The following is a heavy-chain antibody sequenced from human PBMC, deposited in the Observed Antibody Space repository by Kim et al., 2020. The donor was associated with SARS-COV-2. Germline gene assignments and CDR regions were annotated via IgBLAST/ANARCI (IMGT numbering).Heavy chain of an antibody. V-gene: IGHV4-30-2*01. CDR3: AREIVMTTVVTPERWFDP. CDR2: IYHSGST. CDR1: GGSISSGGYS. Sequence: SETLSLTCAVSGGSISSGGYSWSWIRQPPGKGLEWIGYIYHSGSTYYNPSLKSRVTISVDRSKNQFSLKLSSVTAADTAVYYCAREIVMTTVVTPERWFDPWGQGTLVTVSS. J-gene: IGHJ5*02. D-gene: IGHD4-17*01.